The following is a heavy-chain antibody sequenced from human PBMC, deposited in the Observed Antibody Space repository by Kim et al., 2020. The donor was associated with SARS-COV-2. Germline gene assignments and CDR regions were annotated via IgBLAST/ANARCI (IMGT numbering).Heavy chain of an antibody. CDR1: GGSISSYY. CDR2: IYTSGST. V-gene: IGHV4-4*07. CDR3: ARDDTVGATTGDAFDI. Sequence: SETLSLTCTVSGGSISSYYWSWIRQPAGKGLEWIGRIYTSGSTNYNPSLKSRVTMSVDTSKNQFSLKLSSVTAADTAVYYCARDDTVGATTGDAFDIWGQGTMVTVSS. D-gene: IGHD1-26*01. J-gene: IGHJ3*02.